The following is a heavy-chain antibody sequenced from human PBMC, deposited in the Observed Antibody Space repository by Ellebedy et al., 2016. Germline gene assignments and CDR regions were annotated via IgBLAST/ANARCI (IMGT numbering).Heavy chain of an antibody. Sequence: SETLSLXXTVSGGSVSSGSSYWSWIRQPPGKGLEWIGYIYYSGSTNYNPSLKSRVTISVDTSKNQFSLKLSSVTAADTAVYYCARSLRVGVVITIPFDYWGQGTLVTVSS. J-gene: IGHJ4*02. CDR1: GGSVSSGSSY. V-gene: IGHV4-61*01. CDR3: ARSLRVGVVITIPFDY. CDR2: IYYSGST. D-gene: IGHD3-22*01.